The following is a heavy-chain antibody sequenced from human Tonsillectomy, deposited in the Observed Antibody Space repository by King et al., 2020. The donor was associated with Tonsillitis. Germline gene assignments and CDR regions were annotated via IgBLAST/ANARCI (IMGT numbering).Heavy chain of an antibody. CDR2: IYYSGST. J-gene: IGHJ4*02. V-gene: IGHV4-39*01. Sequence: QLQESGPGLVKPSETLSLTCTVSGGSITTSSYYWGWIRQPPWKGLEWVGSIYYSGSTYYNPSLRNRVTISVDKSKNQFSLKLSSVTAADTAVYYCARHSGYYDSSGYSYDHWGQGTLVTVSS. CDR3: ARHSGYYDSSGYSYDH. CDR1: GGSITTSSYY. D-gene: IGHD3-22*01.